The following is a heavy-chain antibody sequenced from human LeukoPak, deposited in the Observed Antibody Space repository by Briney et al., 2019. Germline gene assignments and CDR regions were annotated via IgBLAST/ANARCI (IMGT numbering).Heavy chain of an antibody. CDR1: GLRFRNYG. Sequence: GGSLRLSCVVSGLRFRNYGMHWVRQAPGKGLEWVAVIYYDGSNQYYVDSVKGRFTISRDNSKNTLYLQMNSLRAEDTAVYYCARGGLRFLGVGVTNYWGQGTLVTVSS. D-gene: IGHD3-3*01. CDR3: ARGGLRFLGVGVTNY. V-gene: IGHV3-30*03. CDR2: IYYDGSNQ. J-gene: IGHJ4*02.